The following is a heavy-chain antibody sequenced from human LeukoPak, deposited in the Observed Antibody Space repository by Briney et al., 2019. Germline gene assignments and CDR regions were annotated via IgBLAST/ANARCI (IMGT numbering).Heavy chain of an antibody. CDR3: TRGHYGDYRN. J-gene: IGHJ4*02. CDR2: IKGDGSEK. V-gene: IGHV3-7*01. CDR1: GFTFSNYW. Sequence: GSLRLSCAASGFTFSNYWMNWVRQAPGEGIECVANIKGDGSEKYYVDSVKGRFTISRDNAKNSLYLQMNSLRAEDTAVYYCTRGHYGDYRNWGPGTLVTVSS. D-gene: IGHD4-17*01.